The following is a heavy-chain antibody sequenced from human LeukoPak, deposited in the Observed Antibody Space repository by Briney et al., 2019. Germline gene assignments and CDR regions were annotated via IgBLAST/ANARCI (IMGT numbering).Heavy chain of an antibody. D-gene: IGHD3-22*01. J-gene: IGHJ4*02. CDR2: INPSGDST. V-gene: IGHV1-46*01. Sequence: GASVKVSCKASGYTITNYYMHWVRQAPGQGLEWMGTINPSGDSTTYAQEFQGRVTMTRDTSTSTFYMELSSLRSEDTAVYYCARVQYYYDSSGYYSPSSDYWGQGTLVTVSS. CDR3: ARVQYYYDSSGYYSPSSDY. CDR1: GYTITNYY.